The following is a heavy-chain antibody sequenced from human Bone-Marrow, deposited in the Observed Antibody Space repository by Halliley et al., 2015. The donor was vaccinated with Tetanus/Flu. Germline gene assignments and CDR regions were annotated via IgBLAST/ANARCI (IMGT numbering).Heavy chain of an antibody. Sequence: TLSLTCSLSGGSIGSHFWCWIRQPPGRGLEWIGCYYYGGSTYYNPSLKSPVAISTDTSKNQFSPSLSSVSATDTAVYYCATLGYTSGNSFDHWGQGTPITVSS. CDR2: YYYGGST. J-gene: IGHJ4*02. D-gene: IGHD2-15*01. V-gene: IGHV4-59*08. CDR3: ATLGYTSGNSFDH. CDR1: GGSIGSHF.